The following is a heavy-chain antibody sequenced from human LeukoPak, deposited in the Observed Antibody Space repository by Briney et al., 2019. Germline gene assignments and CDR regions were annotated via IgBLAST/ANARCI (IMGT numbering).Heavy chain of an antibody. CDR1: GGSISSYY. D-gene: IGHD1-26*01. V-gene: IGHV4-59*08. J-gene: IGHJ4*02. CDR2: IYYSGST. CDR3: ARLASGSYGPLTPFDY. Sequence: SSETLSLTCTVSGGSISSYYWSWIRQPPGKGLEWIGDIYYSGSTNYNPSLKSRVTISVDTCKNQFSLRLSSVTAADTAVYYSARLASGSYGPLTPFDYWGQGTLVTVSS.